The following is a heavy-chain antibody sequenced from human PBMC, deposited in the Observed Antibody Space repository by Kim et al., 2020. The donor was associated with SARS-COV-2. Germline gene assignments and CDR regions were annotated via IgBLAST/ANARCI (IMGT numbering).Heavy chain of an antibody. CDR3: ARMGFGEYPNGAFDI. CDR1: GFTVSSNY. Sequence: GGSLRLSCAASGFTVSSNYMSWVRQAPGKGLEWVAVIYSGGSTYYADSVKGRFTISRDNSKNKLYLQMNSLRAEDTAVYYCARMGFGEYPNGAFDIWGQGTMVTVSS. J-gene: IGHJ3*02. D-gene: IGHD3-10*01. CDR2: IYSGGST. V-gene: IGHV3-66*01.